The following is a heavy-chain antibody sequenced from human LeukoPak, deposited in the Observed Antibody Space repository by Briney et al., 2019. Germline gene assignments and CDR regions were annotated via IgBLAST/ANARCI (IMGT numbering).Heavy chain of an antibody. J-gene: IGHJ4*02. CDR2: INPNSGGT. CDR1: GYTFTGYS. D-gene: IGHD4-23*01. CDR3: ARGSLSGGKPSFDY. V-gene: IGHV1-2*02. Sequence: GASVKVSCKASGYTFTGYSMHWVRQAPGQGPEWMGWINPNSGGTNCAQNFQGRVTMTRDTSISTAYMELSRLRPDDTAVYYCARGSLSGGKPSFDYWGQGALVTVSS.